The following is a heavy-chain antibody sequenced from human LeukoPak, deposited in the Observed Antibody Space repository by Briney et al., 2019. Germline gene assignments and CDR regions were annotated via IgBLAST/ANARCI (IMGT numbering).Heavy chain of an antibody. J-gene: IGHJ4*02. CDR2: ITGGGGTT. CDR3: AKLQGYFDY. V-gene: IGHV3-23*01. Sequence: PGGSLRLSCEASGLTFSSYGMSWVRQSPGKGLQWVSAITGGGGTTYYADSVKGRFTISRDNPKSMLYLQMNSLRAEDTAVYYCAKLQGYFDYWGQGTLVPVSS. CDR1: GLTFSSYG.